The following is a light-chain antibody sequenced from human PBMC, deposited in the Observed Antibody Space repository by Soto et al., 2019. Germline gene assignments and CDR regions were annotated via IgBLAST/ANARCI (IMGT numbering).Light chain of an antibody. CDR3: QQYDWSPMYT. CDR2: GGS. J-gene: IGKJ2*01. CDR1: QSVRSSY. V-gene: IGKV3-20*01. Sequence: VLTQSPGTLSLSPGERATLSCRASQSVRSSYLAWYQHKPGQAPRLLIYGGSNRATGIPDRFSGSGSGTDFTLTISRLEPEDSAVYFCQQYDWSPMYTFGQGTKLEIK.